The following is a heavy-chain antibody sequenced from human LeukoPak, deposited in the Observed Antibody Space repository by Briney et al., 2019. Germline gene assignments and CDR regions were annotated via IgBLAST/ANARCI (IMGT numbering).Heavy chain of an antibody. Sequence: GESLKISCKGSGYSFTNYWIGWVRQMPGKGLEWMGIIYPGDSDTRYSPSLQGQVTISADKSTSTAYLQWSSLKASDTAMYYCARNDTGQAYDIDYWGQGTLVTVSS. V-gene: IGHV5-51*01. D-gene: IGHD1-1*01. CDR2: IYPGDSDT. J-gene: IGHJ4*02. CDR1: GYSFTNYW. CDR3: ARNDTGQAYDIDY.